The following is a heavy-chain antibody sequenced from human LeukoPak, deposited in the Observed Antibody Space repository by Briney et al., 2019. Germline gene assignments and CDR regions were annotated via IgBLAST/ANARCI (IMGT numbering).Heavy chain of an antibody. CDR3: AKEMKPNYYGSGSYPLDY. CDR2: VGGSGTTI. D-gene: IGHD3-10*01. V-gene: IGHV3-23*01. Sequence: GGSLRLSCAASGFTFSSYAMSWVRQAPGKGLGWVSEVGGSGTTIYYAKSVKGRFTISRDNSKNTLYLQMNSLRAEDTAVYYCAKEMKPNYYGSGSYPLDYWGQGTLVTVSS. J-gene: IGHJ4*02. CDR1: GFTFSSYA.